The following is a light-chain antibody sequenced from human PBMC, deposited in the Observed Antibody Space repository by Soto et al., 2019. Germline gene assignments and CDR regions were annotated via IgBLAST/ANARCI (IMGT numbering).Light chain of an antibody. CDR2: DAS. V-gene: IGKV1-5*01. CDR1: QSVSSW. J-gene: IGKJ1*01. CDR3: QQYNDYGT. Sequence: IQVTQYTSTLPASVGDRVTINCRASQSVSSWLAWYQQKPGKAPNLLIYDASSLHSGVPSRFSGSGSGTEFTLTINSLQPDDVATYYCQQYNDYGTFGQGTKVDIK.